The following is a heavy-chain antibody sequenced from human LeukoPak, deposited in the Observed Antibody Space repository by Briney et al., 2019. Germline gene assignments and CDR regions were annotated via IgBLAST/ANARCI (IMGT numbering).Heavy chain of an antibody. CDR3: TRAPPNWNQLGVYYMDV. CDR2: IRSKAYGGTT. CDR1: GFTFGDYA. D-gene: IGHD1-20*01. Sequence: KTGGSLRLSCTASGFTFGDYAMSWFRQAPGKGLEWVGFIRSKAYGGTTEYAASVKGRFTIPRDDSKSIAYLQMNSLKTEDTAVYYCTRAPPNWNQLGVYYMDVWGKGTTVTVSS. J-gene: IGHJ6*03. V-gene: IGHV3-49*05.